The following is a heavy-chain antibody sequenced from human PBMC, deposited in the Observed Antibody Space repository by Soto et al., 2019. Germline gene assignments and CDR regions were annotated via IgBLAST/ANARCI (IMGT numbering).Heavy chain of an antibody. CDR3: ARDPTAVTSRFDP. J-gene: IGHJ5*02. D-gene: IGHD4-4*01. Sequence: GGSLRLSCAVSGLPFSNYDMSWVRQAPGKGLDWVSSISGSSTNIYYADSVKGRFTISRDNAKNSLYLQMNSLRAEDTAVYYCARDPTAVTSRFDPWGQGTLVTVSS. V-gene: IGHV3-21*01. CDR2: ISGSSTNI. CDR1: GLPFSNYD.